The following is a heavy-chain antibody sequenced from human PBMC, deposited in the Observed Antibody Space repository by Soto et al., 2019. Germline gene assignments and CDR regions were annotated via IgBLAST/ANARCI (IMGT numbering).Heavy chain of an antibody. J-gene: IGHJ3*02. D-gene: IGHD3-16*01. CDR2: ISGSGGST. Sequence: GGSLRLSCAASGFTFSSYAMSWVRQAPGKGLEWVSAISGSGGSTYYADSVKGRFTISRDNSKNTLYLQMNSLRAEDTAVYYCAKSLGGVKLAEADDAFDIWGQGTMVTVSS. CDR1: GFTFSSYA. V-gene: IGHV3-23*01. CDR3: AKSLGGVKLAEADDAFDI.